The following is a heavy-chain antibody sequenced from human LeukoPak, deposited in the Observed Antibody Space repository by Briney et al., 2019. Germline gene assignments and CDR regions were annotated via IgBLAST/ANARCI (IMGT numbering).Heavy chain of an antibody. CDR2: MNPNSGYT. V-gene: IGHV1-8*01. J-gene: IGHJ4*02. D-gene: IGHD3-22*01. Sequence: ASVKVSCKAFGYTFTSHDINWVRQATGQGLEWMGWMNPNSGYTGYEQKFQGRVTMTRDTSTSTAYMELSSLRSEDTAVYYCARGGSSYNDEHEEFDYWGQGTVVTVSS. CDR1: GYTFTSHD. CDR3: ARGGSSYNDEHEEFDY.